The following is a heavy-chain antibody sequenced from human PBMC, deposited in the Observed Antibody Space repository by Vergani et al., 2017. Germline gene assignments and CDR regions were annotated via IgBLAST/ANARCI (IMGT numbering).Heavy chain of an antibody. D-gene: IGHD6-19*01. CDR1: GYTFTSYG. V-gene: IGHV1-69*13. CDR2: IIPIFGTA. Sequence: QVQLVQSGAEVKKPGASVKVSCKASGYTFTSYGISWVRQAPGQGLEWMGRIIPIFGTANYAQKFQGRVTITADESTSTAYMELSSLRSEDTAVYYCARDPYSSGWDYYFDYWGQGTLVTVSS. CDR3: ARDPYSSGWDYYFDY. J-gene: IGHJ4*02.